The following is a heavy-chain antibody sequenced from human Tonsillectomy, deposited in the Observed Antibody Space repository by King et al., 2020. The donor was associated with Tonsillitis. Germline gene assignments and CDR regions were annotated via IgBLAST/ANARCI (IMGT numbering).Heavy chain of an antibody. J-gene: IGHJ3*02. CDR2: ISYSGGT. CDR3: ARDDSSGWSFGAFDI. CDR1: GGSISSYY. V-gene: IGHV4-59*01. D-gene: IGHD6-19*01. Sequence: VQLQESGPGLVKPSETLSLTCTVSGGSISSYYWSWIRQPPGKGLEWIGHISYSGGTDYNPSLKSRVTMSVDMSKNQFSLKLSSVTAADTAVYYCARDDSSGWSFGAFDIWGQGTMVTVSS.